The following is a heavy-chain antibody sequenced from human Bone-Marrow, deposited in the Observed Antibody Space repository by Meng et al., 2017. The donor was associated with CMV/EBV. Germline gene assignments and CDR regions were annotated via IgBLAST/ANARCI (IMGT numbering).Heavy chain of an antibody. CDR3: ASPYAAARHADFDY. CDR1: GFTVSSNY. Sequence: GGSLRLSCAASGFTVSSNYMSWVRQAPGKGLEWVSSISSSSSYVYYADSVKGRFTISRDNAKNSLYLQMNSLRAEDTAVYYCASPYAAARHADFDYWGQGTLVTVSS. J-gene: IGHJ4*02. V-gene: IGHV3-21*01. CDR2: ISSSSSYV. D-gene: IGHD6-6*01.